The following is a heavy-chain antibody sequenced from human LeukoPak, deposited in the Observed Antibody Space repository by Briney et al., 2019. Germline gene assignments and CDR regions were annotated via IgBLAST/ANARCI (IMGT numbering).Heavy chain of an antibody. CDR3: ARVSGYQQIFDY. CDR1: GFTFSSYA. J-gene: IGHJ4*02. CDR2: ISYDGSNK. Sequence: GGSLRLSYAASGFTFSSYAMHWVRQAPGKGLEWVAVISYDGSNKYYADSVKGRFTISRDNSKNSLYLQINSLRAEDTAVYYCARVSGYQQIFDYWGQGTLVTVSS. D-gene: IGHD5-12*01. V-gene: IGHV3-30*04.